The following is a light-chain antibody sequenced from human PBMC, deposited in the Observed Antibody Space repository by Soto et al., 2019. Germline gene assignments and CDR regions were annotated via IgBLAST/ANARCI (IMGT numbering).Light chain of an antibody. CDR1: QIVSSNF. J-gene: IGKJ3*01. CDR2: GAS. CDR3: QQYGSAPFT. V-gene: IGKV3-20*01. Sequence: EIVLTQSPGTMSVSPGERVTLSCRASQIVSSNFLAWHQQKPGQAPRLLIYGASSRAGGIPDRFRGSGSGTDFTLTIYSLEPEDFAVYYCQQYGSAPFTFGPGTKVDVK.